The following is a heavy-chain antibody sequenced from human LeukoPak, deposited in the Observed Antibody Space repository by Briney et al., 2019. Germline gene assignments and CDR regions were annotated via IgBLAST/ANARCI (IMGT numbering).Heavy chain of an antibody. CDR3: TTASMVRGVPDY. CDR1: GFTFSNAW. J-gene: IGHJ4*02. Sequence: PGGSLRLSCAASGFTFSNAWMSWVRQAPGKGLEWVGRIKSKTDGGTTDYAAPVKGRFTISRDDSKNTLYLQMNSLKTEDTAVYYCTTASMVRGVPDYWGQGTLVTVSS. V-gene: IGHV3-15*01. D-gene: IGHD3-10*01. CDR2: IKSKTDGGTT.